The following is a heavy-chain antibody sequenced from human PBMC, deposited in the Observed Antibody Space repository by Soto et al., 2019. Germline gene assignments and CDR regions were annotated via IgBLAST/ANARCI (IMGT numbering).Heavy chain of an antibody. CDR1: GYTFSNYG. D-gene: IGHD2-2*01. Sequence: GASVKVSCKTSGYTFSNYGITCVRQAPGQPLEWLGWISLYSDGTNYAQKFQGRVSMTTDTSTTTAYMELRSLRSDGTAVYYCARVVPGAEAWFGAWGQGTLVTVSS. J-gene: IGHJ5*02. V-gene: IGHV1-18*01. CDR3: ARVVPGAEAWFGA. CDR2: ISLYSDGT.